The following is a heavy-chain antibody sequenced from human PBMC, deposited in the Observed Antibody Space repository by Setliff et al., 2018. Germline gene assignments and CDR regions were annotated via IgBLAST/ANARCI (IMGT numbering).Heavy chain of an antibody. CDR3: ARLRPIGALDV. CDR2: VYYSGNT. V-gene: IGHV4-59*08. CDR1: GDSLSPYY. J-gene: IGHJ6*04. D-gene: IGHD3-16*01. Sequence: SETLSLTCTVSGDSLSPYYWSWIRQPPGQGLQWIGYVYYSGNTDYNPSLESRVTISIDTSKNQFSLKLTSVTAADTAVYYCARLRPIGALDVWGKGTTVTVSS.